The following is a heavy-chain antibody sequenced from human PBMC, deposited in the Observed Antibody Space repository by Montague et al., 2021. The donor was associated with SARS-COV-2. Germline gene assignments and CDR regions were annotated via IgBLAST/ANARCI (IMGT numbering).Heavy chain of an antibody. CDR3: ARMSAGATIAFDY. CDR1: GFSLSTSGMC. D-gene: IGHD1-26*01. Sequence: PALVKPTQTLTLTCTFSGFSLSTSGMCVSWIRQPPGKALEWLARIDWDDDKYYSTSLRTRLTISKDTSKSQVVLTMTNMDPVDTATYYCARMSAGATIAFDYWGQGTLVTVSS. CDR2: IDWDDDK. V-gene: IGHV2-70*11. J-gene: IGHJ4*02.